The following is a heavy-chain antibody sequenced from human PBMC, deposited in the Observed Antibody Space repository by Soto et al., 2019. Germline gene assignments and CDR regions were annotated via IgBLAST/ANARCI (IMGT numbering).Heavy chain of an antibody. D-gene: IGHD2-21*02. CDR3: AVGTEPFDY. V-gene: IGHV1-58*02. CDR1: GSPFTSSA. Sequence: SGKVYCKACGSPFTSSAMQFVRQARGQRLEWIGWIVVGSGNTNYAQKFQERVTITRDMATSTAYMELSSLRSEDTAVYYCAVGTEPFDYWGQGTMVTVSS. J-gene: IGHJ4*02. CDR2: IVVGSGNT.